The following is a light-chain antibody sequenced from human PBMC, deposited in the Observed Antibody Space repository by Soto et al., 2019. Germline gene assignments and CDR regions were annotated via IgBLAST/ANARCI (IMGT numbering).Light chain of an antibody. CDR1: QSITNC. J-gene: IGKJ2*01. Sequence: DIQMTQSPSTLSASVGDRVTITCRASQSITNCLAWYQQKPVKAPKLLIFDASSLRSGVPSRFSGSGSGTEFTLTISSLQPEDFATYYCQQHNPYSPYTFGQGTKVDIK. CDR2: DAS. V-gene: IGKV1-5*03. CDR3: QQHNPYSPYT.